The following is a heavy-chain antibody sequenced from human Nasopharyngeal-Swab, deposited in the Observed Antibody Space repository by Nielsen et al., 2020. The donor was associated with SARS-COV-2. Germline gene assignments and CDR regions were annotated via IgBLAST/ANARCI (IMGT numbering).Heavy chain of an antibody. D-gene: IGHD2-21*02. CDR1: GYTFTSYG. CDR2: ISAYNGNT. Sequence: ASVKVSCKASGYTFTSYGISWVRQAPGQGLEWMGWISAYNGNTNYAQKLQGKVTMTTDTSTSTAYMELRSLRSDDTAVYYCASFGAYCGGDCSYYFDYWGQGTLVTVSS. J-gene: IGHJ4*02. CDR3: ASFGAYCGGDCSYYFDY. V-gene: IGHV1-18*01.